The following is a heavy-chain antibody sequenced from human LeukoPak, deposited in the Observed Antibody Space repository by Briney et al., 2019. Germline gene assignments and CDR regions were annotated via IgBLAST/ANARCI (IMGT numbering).Heavy chain of an antibody. J-gene: IGHJ3*02. D-gene: IGHD3-22*01. V-gene: IGHV4-39*07. CDR3: ARVSGITMIVVVNSDAFDI. CDR2: IYYSGRT. CDR1: GGSISSSSYY. Sequence: SETLSLTCTVSGGSISSSSYYWGWIRQPPGKGLEWIGSIYYSGRTYYNPSLKSRVTISVDTSKNQFSLKLSSVTAADTAVYYCARVSGITMIVVVNSDAFDIWGQGTMVTVSS.